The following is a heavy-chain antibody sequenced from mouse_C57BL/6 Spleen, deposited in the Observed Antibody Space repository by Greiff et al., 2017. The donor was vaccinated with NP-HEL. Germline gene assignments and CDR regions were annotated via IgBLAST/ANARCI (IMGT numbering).Heavy chain of an antibody. V-gene: IGHV1-81*01. CDR2: IYPRSGNT. CDR1: GYTFTSYG. J-gene: IGHJ3*01. CDR3: AGRYDESAFAY. D-gene: IGHD2-12*01. Sequence: QVQLKESGAELARPGASVKLSCKASGYTFTSYGISWVKQRTGQGLEWIGEIYPRSGNTYYNEKFKGKATLTADKSSSTAYMALRSLTSEDSAVYFCAGRYDESAFAYWGQGTLVTVSA.